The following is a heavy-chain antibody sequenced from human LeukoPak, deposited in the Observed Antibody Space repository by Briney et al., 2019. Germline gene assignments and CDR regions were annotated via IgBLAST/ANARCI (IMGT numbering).Heavy chain of an antibody. CDR3: ARVITMVRGVFNWFDP. CDR2: ISAYNGNT. CDR1: GYTFTSYG. V-gene: IGHV1-18*01. Sequence: ASVKVSCKASGYTFTSYGISWVRQAPGQGLEWMGWISAYNGNTNYAQKLQGRVTMTTVTSTSTAYMELRSLRSDDTAVYYCARVITMVRGVFNWFDPWGQGTLVTVSS. D-gene: IGHD3-10*01. J-gene: IGHJ5*02.